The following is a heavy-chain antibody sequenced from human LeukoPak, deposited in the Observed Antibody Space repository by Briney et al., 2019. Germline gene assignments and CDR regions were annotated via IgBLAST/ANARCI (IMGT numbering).Heavy chain of an antibody. J-gene: IGHJ4*02. CDR1: GFTFSSHG. Sequence: GGSLRLSCAASGFTFSSHGMHWVRQAPGKGLEWVAVTSYDGSTRYYADSAKGRFNISRDNSKNTLYLQMNSLRVDDTAVYHCAKDATLFGDQYFDYWGQGTLVIVSS. CDR2: TSYDGSTR. CDR3: AKDATLFGDQYFDY. V-gene: IGHV3-30*18. D-gene: IGHD3-10*01.